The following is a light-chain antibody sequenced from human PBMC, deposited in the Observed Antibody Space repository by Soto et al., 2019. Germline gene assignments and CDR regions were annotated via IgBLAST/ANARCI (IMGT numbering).Light chain of an antibody. CDR2: DAI. J-gene: IGKJ4*01. CDR3: QQRSKWVT. V-gene: IGKV3-11*01. CDR1: ENVYEY. Sequence: EIELTQSPATLSLPPGERAALSCGASENVYEYRAWYQQKPGQAPRLLIYDAINRATGIPARFSGSGSGTDFTLTISSLEPEDFGVYYCQQRSKWVTFGRGTKVDIK.